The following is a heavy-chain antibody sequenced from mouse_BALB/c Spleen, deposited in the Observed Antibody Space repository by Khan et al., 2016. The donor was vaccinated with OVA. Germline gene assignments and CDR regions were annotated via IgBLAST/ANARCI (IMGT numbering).Heavy chain of an antibody. CDR3: ARRGLRWDFDY. CDR1: GYTFINYW. CDR2: INPSTGYT. J-gene: IGHJ2*01. V-gene: IGHV1-7*01. Sequence: VELVESGAELAKPGASVKMSCKASGYTFINYWILWVKQRPGQGLEWFGYINPSTGYTEYNQNFKDKATLTQDKSSSTAYMQLSSLSSEDSAVYYCARRGLRWDFDYWGQGTTLTVSS. D-gene: IGHD1-1*01.